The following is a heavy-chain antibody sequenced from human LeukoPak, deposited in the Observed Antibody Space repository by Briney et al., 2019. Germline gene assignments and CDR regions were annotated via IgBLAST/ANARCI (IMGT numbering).Heavy chain of an antibody. CDR3: ANRYYDSSALSDY. CDR2: LYSGGST. CDR1: GFTVSSNY. V-gene: IGHV3-53*01. D-gene: IGHD3-22*01. J-gene: IGHJ4*02. Sequence: PGGSLRLSCAASGFTVSSNYMSWVRQAPGKGLEWVSVLYSGGSTYYADSVKGRFTISRDNSKNTLYLQMNSLRAEDTAVYHCANRYYDSSALSDYWGQGTLVTVSS.